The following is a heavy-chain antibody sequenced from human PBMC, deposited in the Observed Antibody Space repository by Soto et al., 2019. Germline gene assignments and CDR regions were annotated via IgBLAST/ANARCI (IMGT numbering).Heavy chain of an antibody. D-gene: IGHD6-6*01. CDR3: ARDRGWGIAARAVGARPYYYMDV. Sequence: ASVKVSCKASGYTFTGYYMHWVRQAPGQGLEWMGWINPNSGGTNYAQKFQGWVTMTRDTSISTAYMELSRLRSDDTAVYYCARDRGWGIAARAVGARPYYYMDVWGKGTTVTVSS. CDR2: INPNSGGT. V-gene: IGHV1-2*04. CDR1: GYTFTGYY. J-gene: IGHJ6*03.